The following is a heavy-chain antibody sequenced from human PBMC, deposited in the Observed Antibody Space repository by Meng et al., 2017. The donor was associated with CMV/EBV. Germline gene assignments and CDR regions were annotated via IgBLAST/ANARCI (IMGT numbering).Heavy chain of an antibody. D-gene: IGHD1-26*01. CDR1: GGTFNSYA. CDR2: IIPIFGTA. J-gene: IGHJ6*02. V-gene: IGHV1-69*05. CDR3: ARDKEGADVYYGMDV. Sequence: SVQVSCKASGGTFNSYAISWVRQAPGQGLEWMGGIIPIFGTANYAQKFQGRVTITTDESTSTAYMELSSLRSEDTAVYYCARDKEGADVYYGMDVWGQGTTVTVSS.